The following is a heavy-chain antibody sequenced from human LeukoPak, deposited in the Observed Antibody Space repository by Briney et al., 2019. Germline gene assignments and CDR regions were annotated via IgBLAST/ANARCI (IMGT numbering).Heavy chain of an antibody. CDR3: ARDKWELLPPNSFDY. V-gene: IGHV1-18*04. Sequence: GASVKVSCKASGYTFTSYYMHWVRQAPGQGLEWMGWISAYNGNTNYAQKLQGRVTMTTDTSTSTAYMELRSLRSDDTAVYYCARDKWELLPPNSFDYWGQGTLVTVSS. CDR2: ISAYNGNT. D-gene: IGHD1-26*01. J-gene: IGHJ4*02. CDR1: GYTFTSYY.